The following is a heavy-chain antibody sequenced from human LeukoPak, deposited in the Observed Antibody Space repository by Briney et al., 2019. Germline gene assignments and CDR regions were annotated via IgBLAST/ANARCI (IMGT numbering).Heavy chain of an antibody. CDR1: GFAFSSYE. CDR3: ATTLSGWFGPSAYY. Sequence: PGGSLRLSCVASGFAFSSYEMSWVRQAPGKGLEWVSFISGEGRAIHYADSVRGRFTISADNARNSVFLQMNSLRAEDTAVYYCATTLSGWFGPSAYYCGQGTLVTVSS. CDR2: ISGEGRAI. D-gene: IGHD6-19*01. V-gene: IGHV3-48*03. J-gene: IGHJ4*02.